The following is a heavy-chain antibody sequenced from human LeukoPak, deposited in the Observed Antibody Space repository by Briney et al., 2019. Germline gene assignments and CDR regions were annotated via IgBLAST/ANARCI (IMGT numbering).Heavy chain of an antibody. CDR3: ARGFEHTSGWYGDLDV. J-gene: IGHJ1*01. V-gene: IGHV4-59*11. Sequence: PSETLSLTCTVSGDSISRHYWSWIRQSPGKGLQWIGYMYYRGSTEYNPSLESRVTISVDTSRTQFYLNLNSVTAADTAVYYCARGFEHTSGWYGDLDVWGQGTLVTVSS. CDR1: GDSISRHY. CDR2: MYYRGST. D-gene: IGHD6-19*01.